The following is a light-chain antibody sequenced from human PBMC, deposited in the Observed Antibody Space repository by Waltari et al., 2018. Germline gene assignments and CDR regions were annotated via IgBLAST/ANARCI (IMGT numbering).Light chain of an antibody. J-gene: IGKJ1*01. V-gene: IGKV3-20*01. CDR1: QSVGRN. Sequence: SCRASQSVGRNLAWYQQKPGQAPRLLIYGASSRATDIPDRFSGSGSGTDFSLTINRLEPEDFAVYFCQHYVRLPATFGQGTKVEIK. CDR2: GAS. CDR3: QHYVRLPAT.